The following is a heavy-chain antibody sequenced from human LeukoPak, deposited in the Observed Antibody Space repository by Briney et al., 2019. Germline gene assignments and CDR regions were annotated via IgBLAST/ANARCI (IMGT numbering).Heavy chain of an antibody. Sequence: TGGSLRLSCAASGFTYINHWMSWVRQAPEEGLEWMASINEDGSVRYYVDSVKGRFTISRDNAKSSLYLQMSSLRGEDTAVYYCSRRLYGDYVDDSWGQGTLVTVSS. D-gene: IGHD4-17*01. CDR2: INEDGSVR. CDR1: GFTYINHW. J-gene: IGHJ4*02. V-gene: IGHV3-7*01. CDR3: SRRLYGDYVDDS.